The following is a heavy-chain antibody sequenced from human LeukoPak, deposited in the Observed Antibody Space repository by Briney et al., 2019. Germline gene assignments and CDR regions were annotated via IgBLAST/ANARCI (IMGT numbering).Heavy chain of an antibody. J-gene: IGHJ4*02. Sequence: GGSLRLSCAASGFTLNTYWIHWVRQTPQTGLEWVAGISGDGNFKRNADSVRGRLTIFTDNAKSTVSLQVSSLRAEDTAVYYCTATPWGGAAAIFDYWGQGILVTVSS. CDR1: GFTLNTYW. CDR2: ISGDGNFK. CDR3: TATPWGGAAAIFDY. D-gene: IGHD6-25*01. V-gene: IGHV3-74*01.